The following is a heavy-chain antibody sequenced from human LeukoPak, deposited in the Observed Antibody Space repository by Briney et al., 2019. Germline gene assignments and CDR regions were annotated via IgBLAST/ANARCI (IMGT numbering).Heavy chain of an antibody. J-gene: IGHJ5*02. Sequence: GGSLRLSCAASGFTFSDYYMSWIRQAPGKGLAWVSYISSSGSTIYYADSVKGRFTISRDNAKNSLYLQMNSLRAEDTAVYYCARASRYGLNWFDPWGQGTLVTVSS. CDR2: ISSSGSTI. D-gene: IGHD3-10*01. CDR1: GFTFSDYY. V-gene: IGHV3-11*04. CDR3: ARASRYGLNWFDP.